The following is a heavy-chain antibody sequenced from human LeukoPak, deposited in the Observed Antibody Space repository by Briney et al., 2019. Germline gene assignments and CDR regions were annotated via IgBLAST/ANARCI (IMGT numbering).Heavy chain of an antibody. J-gene: IGHJ4*02. CDR1: GYTFTSYD. CDR3: ARDRGRSSIAAAGSFDY. CDR2: MNPNSGNT. V-gene: IGHV1-8*03. Sequence: ASVKVSCKASGYTFTSYDINWVRQATGQGLEWMGWMNPNSGNTGYAQKFQGRVTITRNTSISTAYMELSRLRSDDTAVYYCARDRGRSSIAAAGSFDYWGQGTLVTVSS. D-gene: IGHD6-13*01.